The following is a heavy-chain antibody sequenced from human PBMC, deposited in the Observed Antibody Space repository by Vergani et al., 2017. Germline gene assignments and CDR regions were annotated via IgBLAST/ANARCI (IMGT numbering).Heavy chain of an antibody. CDR1: GFTFSTYA. V-gene: IGHV3-23*01. CDR3: AKEGVMLVAYYDFWSGATGYYMDV. D-gene: IGHD3-3*01. Sequence: EVQLLESGGSLKQPGGSVRLSCAASGFTFSTYAMHWVRQAPGKGLEWVSAISGSGGSTYYADSVKGRFTISRDNSKNTLYLQMNSLRAEDTAVYYCAKEGVMLVAYYDFWSGATGYYMDVWGKGTTVTVSS. CDR2: ISGSGGST. J-gene: IGHJ6*03.